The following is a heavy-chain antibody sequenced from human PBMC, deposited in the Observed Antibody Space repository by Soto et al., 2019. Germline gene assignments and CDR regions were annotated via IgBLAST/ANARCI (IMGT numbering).Heavy chain of an antibody. V-gene: IGHV4-59*01. CDR3: ARDRGTFCSGGICYSSGLDV. J-gene: IGHJ6*02. CDR1: GGPISSDY. Sequence: SETLSLTCTVSGGPISSDYWSWIRQPPGKGLEWIGYIHYSGSTNYNDSLKSRVTISVDTSKNQFSLKVNSVTAADTAVYYCARDRGTFCSGGICYSSGLDVWGQGTTVTVSS. D-gene: IGHD2-15*01. CDR2: IHYSGST.